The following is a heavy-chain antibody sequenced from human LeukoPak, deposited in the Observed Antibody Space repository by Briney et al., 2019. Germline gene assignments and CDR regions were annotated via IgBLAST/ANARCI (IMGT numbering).Heavy chain of an antibody. Sequence: ASVKVSCKASGYTFTSYFMHWVRQAPGQGLEWMGIINPSGGSTSYAQKFQGRVTMTRDTSTSTVYMELSSLRSEDTAVYYCARSYYDILTGYGDYYFDYWGQGTLVTVSS. J-gene: IGHJ4*02. CDR3: ARSYYDILTGYGDYYFDY. CDR2: INPSGGST. CDR1: GYTFTSYF. D-gene: IGHD3-9*01. V-gene: IGHV1-46*01.